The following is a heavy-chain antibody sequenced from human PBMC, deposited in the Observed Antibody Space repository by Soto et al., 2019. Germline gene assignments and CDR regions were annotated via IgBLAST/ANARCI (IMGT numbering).Heavy chain of an antibody. J-gene: IGHJ4*02. Sequence: GASVKVSCKASGYTFTSYYMHWVRQAPGQGLEWMGIINPSGGSTSYAQKFQGRVTMTRDTSTSTVYMELSSLRSEDTAVYYCAIEKKSMVRGVIIAYWGQGTLVTVSS. CDR2: INPSGGST. CDR1: GYTFTSYY. CDR3: AIEKKSMVRGVIIAY. D-gene: IGHD3-10*01. V-gene: IGHV1-46*01.